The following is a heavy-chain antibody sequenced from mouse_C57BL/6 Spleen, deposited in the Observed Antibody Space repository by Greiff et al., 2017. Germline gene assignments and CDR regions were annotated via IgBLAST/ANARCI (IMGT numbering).Heavy chain of an antibody. CDR2: INPYNGGT. CDR1: GYTFTDYY. J-gene: IGHJ4*01. V-gene: IGHV1-19*01. Sequence: EVQLQQSGPVLVKPGASVKMSCKASGYTFTDYYMNWVKQSHGKSLEWIGVINPYNGGTSYNQKFKGKATLTVDKSSSTAYMELNSLTSEDSAVYYCARFDYDLYYDAMDYWGQGTSVTVSS. CDR3: ARFDYDLYYDAMDY. D-gene: IGHD2-4*01.